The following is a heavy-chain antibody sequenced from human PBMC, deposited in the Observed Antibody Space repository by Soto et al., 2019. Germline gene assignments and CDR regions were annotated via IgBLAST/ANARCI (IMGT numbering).Heavy chain of an antibody. CDR3: AGGALYASGWFDP. Sequence: QVQLVQSGSEVKEPGASVRVSCKASGYTFTSYALHWVRQAPGQRLEWMGWINGGNGNTKYSQKFQGRVTITRDTSASTGSMELNSLRSEDTAVYYCAGGALYASGWFDPWGQGTLVTVSS. D-gene: IGHD2-2*01. J-gene: IGHJ5*02. CDR1: GYTFTSYA. V-gene: IGHV1-3*01. CDR2: INGGNGNT.